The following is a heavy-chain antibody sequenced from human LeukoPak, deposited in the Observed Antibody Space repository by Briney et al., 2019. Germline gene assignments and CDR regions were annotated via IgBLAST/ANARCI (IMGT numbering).Heavy chain of an antibody. J-gene: IGHJ4*02. Sequence: GGSLRLSCAASGFTFSSYAMSWVRQAPGEGLEWVSYISSLSGTIYYADSVKGRFTISRDNAKNSLYLQMDSLRAEDTAVYYCARAMSIAARLQTIFDYWGQGTLVTVSS. D-gene: IGHD6-6*01. CDR2: ISSLSGTI. CDR3: ARAMSIAARLQTIFDY. CDR1: GFTFSSYA. V-gene: IGHV3-48*01.